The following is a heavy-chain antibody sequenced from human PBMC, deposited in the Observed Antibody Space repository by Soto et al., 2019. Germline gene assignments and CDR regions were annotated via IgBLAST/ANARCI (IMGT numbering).Heavy chain of an antibody. V-gene: IGHV4-59*08. CDR2: IYYSGST. CDR1: GGSISSYY. CDR3: ARQPTGFPNWFDS. J-gene: IGHJ5*01. Sequence: SETLSLTCTVSGGSISSYYWSWIRQPPGKGLEWIGYIYYSGSTNYNPSLKSRVTISVDTSKNQFSLKLSSVTATDTAVYYCARQPTGFPNWFDSWGQGTLVTVSS. D-gene: IGHD3-9*01.